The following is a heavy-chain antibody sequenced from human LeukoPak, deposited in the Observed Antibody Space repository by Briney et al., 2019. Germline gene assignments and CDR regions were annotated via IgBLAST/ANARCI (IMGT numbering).Heavy chain of an antibody. CDR1: GFTFSSSG. D-gene: IGHD6-19*01. V-gene: IGHV3-30*18. CDR3: AKDLGGGSGCLDL. J-gene: IGHJ2*01. CDR2: ISYGGSNK. Sequence: QAGGSLRLSCAASGFTFSSSGIHWVRQAPGKGLEWVAIISYGGSNKYYADSVQGRFTISRDNSKNTLYLQMNSLRGEDTAVYYCAKDLGGGSGCLDLWGRGTLVTVSS.